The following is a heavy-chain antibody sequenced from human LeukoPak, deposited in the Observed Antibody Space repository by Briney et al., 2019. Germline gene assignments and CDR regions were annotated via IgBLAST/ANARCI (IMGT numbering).Heavy chain of an antibody. CDR2: TYYRSKWYN. J-gene: IGHJ4*02. D-gene: IGHD3-22*01. CDR3: SRDKTYYYDNTGSYYFDY. Sequence: SQTLSLTCAISGDSVSSNSTAWNWIRQSPSRGLEWLGRTYYRSKWYNDYAVSVKSRITINPDTSKNQFSLQLNSVTPEDTAVYYCSRDKTYYYDNTGSYYFDYWGQGTLVTVSS. V-gene: IGHV6-1*01. CDR1: GDSVSSNSTA.